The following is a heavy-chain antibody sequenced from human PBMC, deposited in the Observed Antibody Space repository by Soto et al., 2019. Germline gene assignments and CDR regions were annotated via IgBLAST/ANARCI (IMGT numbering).Heavy chain of an antibody. CDR3: ARTWGRIAVAGTIDY. J-gene: IGHJ4*02. Sequence: QVPLVQSGAEVKKPGASVQVSCKASGYTFTNYGISWVRQAPGQGLEWMGWISAYNGDTYYAQELQGRVTMTTDTSTTTAYLELRSLTSDDTAVFYCARTWGRIAVAGTIDYWGQGTLVTVSS. V-gene: IGHV1-18*01. D-gene: IGHD6-19*01. CDR1: GYTFTNYG. CDR2: ISAYNGDT.